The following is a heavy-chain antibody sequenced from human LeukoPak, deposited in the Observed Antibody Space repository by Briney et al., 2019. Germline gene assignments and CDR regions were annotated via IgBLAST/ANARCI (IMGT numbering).Heavy chain of an antibody. CDR2: IYHSGST. V-gene: IGHV4-30-2*01. D-gene: IGHD3-3*01. J-gene: IGHJ4*02. CDR1: GGSISSGGYY. CDR3: ARGRRDDFWSGYLFDY. Sequence: TSETLSLTCTVSGGSISSGGYYWSWIRQPPGKGLEWIGYIYHSGSTYYNPSLKSRVTISVDRSKNQFSLKLSSVTAADTAVYYCARGRRDDFWSGYLFDYWGQGTLVTVSS.